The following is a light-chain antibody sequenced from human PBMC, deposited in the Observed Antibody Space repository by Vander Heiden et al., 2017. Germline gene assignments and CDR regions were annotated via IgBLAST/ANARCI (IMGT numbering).Light chain of an antibody. J-gene: IGKJ3*01. CDR2: AAS. V-gene: IGKV1-8*01. CDR1: QGISSY. Sequence: ASRRTRSPSSFSASTGDRVTITCRASQGISSYLAWYQQKPGKAPKLLIYAASTLQSGVPSRFSGSGSGTDFTLTISCLQSEDFATYYCQQYYSYPFTFGHGTKVDIK. CDR3: QQYYSYPFT.